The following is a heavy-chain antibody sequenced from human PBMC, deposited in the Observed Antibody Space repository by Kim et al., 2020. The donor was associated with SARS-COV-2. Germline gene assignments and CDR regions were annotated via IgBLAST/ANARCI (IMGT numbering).Heavy chain of an antibody. CDR2: INPNSGGT. Sequence: ASVKVSCKASGYTFTGYYMHWVRQAPGQGLEWMGRINPNSGGTNYAQKFQGRVTMTRDTSISTAYMELSRLRSDDTAVYYCAGSIAAAGHGRYFDLWGRGTLVTVSS. CDR1: GYTFTGYY. D-gene: IGHD6-13*01. J-gene: IGHJ2*01. CDR3: AGSIAAAGHGRYFDL. V-gene: IGHV1-2*06.